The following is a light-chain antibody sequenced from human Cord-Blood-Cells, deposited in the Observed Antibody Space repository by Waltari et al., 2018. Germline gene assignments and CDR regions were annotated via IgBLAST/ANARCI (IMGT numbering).Light chain of an antibody. CDR3: QQRSNWLT. J-gene: IGKJ4*01. CDR2: DAS. CDR1: QSVSSY. V-gene: IGKV3-11*01. Sequence: EIVLTQSPAPLSSSPGERPTLSCRASQSVSSYLAWYQQKPGQAPRLLIYDASNRATGIPARFSGSGSGTYFTLTISSLEPEDFAVYYCQQRSNWLTFGGGTKVEIK.